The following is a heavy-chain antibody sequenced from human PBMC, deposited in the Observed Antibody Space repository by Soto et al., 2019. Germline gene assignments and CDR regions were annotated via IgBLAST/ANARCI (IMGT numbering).Heavy chain of an antibody. CDR1: GGSISSGGYY. CDR3: ARVRYCSGGSCYPRFDP. D-gene: IGHD2-15*01. Sequence: QVQLQESGPGLVKPSQTLSLTCTVSGGSISSGGYYWSWIRQHPGKGLEWIGYIYYSGSTYYNPSFKRCFTISVDASKSQFSLKVISVAAAATAVYYCARVRYCSGGSCYPRFDPWGQGTLVTVSS. V-gene: IGHV4-31*03. J-gene: IGHJ5*02. CDR2: IYYSGST.